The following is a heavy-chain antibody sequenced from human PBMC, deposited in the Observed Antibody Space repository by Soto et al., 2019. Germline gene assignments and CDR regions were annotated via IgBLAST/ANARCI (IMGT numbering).Heavy chain of an antibody. J-gene: IGHJ5*02. V-gene: IGHV1-2*02. Sequence: WASVKVSCKASGYPFSDNQIHWLRRAPGQGPEWMGRINPKSDDTNYAQKFQGRVTMTRDTSIDTAYLELTGLTSDDTATYYCARKHSLDYIRWGLDPWGQGTLVTVSS. CDR2: INPKSDDT. D-gene: IGHD4-4*01. CDR1: GYPFSDNQ. CDR3: ARKHSLDYIRWGLDP.